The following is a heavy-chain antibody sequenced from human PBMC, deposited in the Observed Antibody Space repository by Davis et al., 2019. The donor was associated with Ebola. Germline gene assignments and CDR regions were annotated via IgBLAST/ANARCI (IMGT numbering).Heavy chain of an antibody. D-gene: IGHD2-2*01. CDR2: INPSAGST. J-gene: IGHJ4*02. Sequence: ASVKVSCKASGYTFTSYYMHWVRQAPGQGLEWMGVINPSAGSTSHVEKFQGRVTMTRDTSTSTVYMELSSLRSEDTAVYYCARGHPLDDIVVVPAPDYWGQGTLVTVSS. V-gene: IGHV1-46*01. CDR3: ARGHPLDDIVVVPAPDY. CDR1: GYTFTSYY.